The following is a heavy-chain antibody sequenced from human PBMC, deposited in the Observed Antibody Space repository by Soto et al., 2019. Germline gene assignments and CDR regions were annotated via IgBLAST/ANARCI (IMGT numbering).Heavy chain of an antibody. V-gene: IGHV4-4*02. CDR1: GGSISSSNW. Sequence: QVQLQESGPGLVKPSGTLSLTCAVSGGSISSSNWWSWVRQPPGKGLEGIGAIYHSGSTNYNPSPSSRVTISVDKSKTQFSQKLSSVTAADTDVYYCASSPGYSSTECGYYFDYWGQGTLVTVSA. CDR3: ASSPGYSSTECGYYFDY. J-gene: IGHJ4*02. CDR2: IYHSGST. D-gene: IGHD6-13*01.